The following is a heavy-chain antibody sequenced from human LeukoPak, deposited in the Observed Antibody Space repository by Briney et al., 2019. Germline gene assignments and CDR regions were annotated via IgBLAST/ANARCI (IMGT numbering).Heavy chain of an antibody. V-gene: IGHV5-51*01. CDR2: IYPGDSDT. D-gene: IGHD6-13*01. CDR3: ARLPGRGTAGTGDFDY. CDR1: GYSFTSYW. J-gene: IGHJ4*02. Sequence: GESLKISCKGSGYSFTSYWIGWVRQMPGKGLEWMGIIYPGDSDTRYSPSFQGQVTISADKSISTAYLQWSSLKASDTAMYYCARLPGRGTAGTGDFDYWGQGTLVTVSS.